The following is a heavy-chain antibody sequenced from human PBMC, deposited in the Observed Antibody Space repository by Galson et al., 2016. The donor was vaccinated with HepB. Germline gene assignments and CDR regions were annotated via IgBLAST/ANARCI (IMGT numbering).Heavy chain of an antibody. D-gene: IGHD2-15*01. CDR2: INPRGGST. Sequence: SCKASGYTFTAYYMHWVRQAPGQGLEWMGIINPRGGSTFYAQKFQDRVTMTRDTSTSTVYLELSSLRSEDTAVYYCARSDTLRNYFDYWGQGALVTVSS. J-gene: IGHJ4*02. V-gene: IGHV1-46*01. CDR3: ARSDTLRNYFDY. CDR1: GYTFTAYY.